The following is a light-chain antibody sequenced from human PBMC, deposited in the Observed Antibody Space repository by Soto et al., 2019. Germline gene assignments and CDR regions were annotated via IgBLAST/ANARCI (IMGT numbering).Light chain of an antibody. CDR1: QGISSF. CDR3: QHYNSYSEA. CDR2: AAS. V-gene: IGKV1-16*01. Sequence: IQLTQSPSSLSASVGDRVTITFRASQGISSFLAWYQQNPGKAPKILIYAASTLQIGVPSRFSGSGSGTDFTLTISSLQPDDFETYYCQHYNSYSEAFGQGTKVDIK. J-gene: IGKJ1*01.